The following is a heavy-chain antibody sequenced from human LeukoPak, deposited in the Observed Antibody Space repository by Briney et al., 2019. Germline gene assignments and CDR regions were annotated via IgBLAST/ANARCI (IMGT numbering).Heavy chain of an antibody. V-gene: IGHV3-53*01. CDR3: ARDSWQDGTDY. Sequence: GGSLGLSCAASGFTVSSNYMSWVRQAPGKGLEWVSVIYSGGSTYYADSVKGRFTISRDNSKNTLYLQMNSLRAEDTAVYYCARDSWQDGTDYWGQGTLVTVSS. D-gene: IGHD1-1*01. CDR1: GFTVSSNY. CDR2: IYSGGST. J-gene: IGHJ4*02.